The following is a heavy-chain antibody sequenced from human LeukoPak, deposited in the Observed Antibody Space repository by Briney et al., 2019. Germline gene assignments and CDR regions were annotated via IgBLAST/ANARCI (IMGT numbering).Heavy chain of an antibody. Sequence: GGSLRPSCAASGFTFSSYAMSWVRQAPGKGLEWVSSITSGSSYIYYADSVKGRFTIPRDNAKNSLYLQMNSLRAEDTAVYYCARDPYSGSYGNYYYYFMDVWGKGTTVTISS. CDR3: ARDPYSGSYGNYYYYFMDV. CDR1: GFTFSSYA. J-gene: IGHJ6*03. D-gene: IGHD1-26*01. V-gene: IGHV3-21*01. CDR2: ITSGSSYI.